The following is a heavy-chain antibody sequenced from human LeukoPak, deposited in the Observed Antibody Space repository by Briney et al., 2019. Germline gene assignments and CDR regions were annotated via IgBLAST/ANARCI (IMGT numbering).Heavy chain of an antibody. CDR3: ARDNSVEDNAWWFDL. V-gene: IGHV1-46*01. CDR2: INPTGGST. J-gene: IGHJ5*02. CDR1: GYTFTSHY. D-gene: IGHD4-23*01. Sequence: ASVKVSCKASGYTFTSHYMHWVRQAPGQGLEWMGPINPTGGSTGYAQKFQGRVTMTRDMSTSTDYMELSSLRSEDTAIYYCARDNSVEDNAWWFDLWGQGTLVTVSS.